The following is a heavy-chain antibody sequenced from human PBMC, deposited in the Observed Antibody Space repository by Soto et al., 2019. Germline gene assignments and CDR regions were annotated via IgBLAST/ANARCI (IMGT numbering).Heavy chain of an antibody. V-gene: IGHV3-53*01. J-gene: IGHJ5*02. CDR3: VRGFDFRSGEGAFDP. D-gene: IGHD3-3*01. CDR2: IYKGDGT. Sequence: EVQLVESGGGLIQPGGSLRLSCAASGFTVSGHYMSWVRQAPGKGLEWVSVIYKGDGTYYADSVKGRFSISRDNSKNTLYIQINRLRAEDTAVYYCVRGFDFRSGEGAFDPWGQGTLVTVSS. CDR1: GFTVSGHY.